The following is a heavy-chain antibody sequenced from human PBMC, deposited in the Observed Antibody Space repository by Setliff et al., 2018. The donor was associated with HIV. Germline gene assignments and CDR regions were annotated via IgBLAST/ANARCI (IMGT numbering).Heavy chain of an antibody. V-gene: IGHV4-4*07. J-gene: IGHJ4*02. CDR3: AGHFYYSGSGIWAGLDS. D-gene: IGHD3-10*01. CDR1: GVSISNYY. CDR2: IYTSGNT. Sequence: SETLSLTCTVSGVSISNYYWSWIRQPAGKGLEWVGRIYTSGNTNYNPSLKSRVTMSVDTSKKQFSLKLTSVTAADTAVYYCAGHFYYSGSGIWAGLDSWGQGTLVTVSS.